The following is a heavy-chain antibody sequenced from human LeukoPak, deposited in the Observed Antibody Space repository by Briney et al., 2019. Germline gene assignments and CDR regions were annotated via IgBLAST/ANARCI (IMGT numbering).Heavy chain of an antibody. CDR1: GGSISSYY. J-gene: IGHJ6*03. CDR2: IYYSGST. CDR3: ARVHAGYNWNYYYYYYMDV. D-gene: IGHD1-20*01. V-gene: IGHV4-59*01. Sequence: SETLSLTCTVSGGSISSYYWSWIRQPPGKGLEWIGYIYYSGSTNYNPSLKSRATISVDTSKNQFSLKLSSVTAADTAVYYCARVHAGYNWNYYYYYYMDVWGKGTTVTVSS.